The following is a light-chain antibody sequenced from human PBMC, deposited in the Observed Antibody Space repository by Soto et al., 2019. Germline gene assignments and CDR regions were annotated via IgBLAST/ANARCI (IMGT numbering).Light chain of an antibody. V-gene: IGLV2-14*01. CDR1: SSDVGGYKY. CDR3: SSYKRTDTRV. CDR2: DVS. Sequence: QSALTQPAAVSGSPGQSITISCTGTSSDVGGYKYVSWYQQHPGKAPKLIIYDVSNRPSGVSNRFSGSKSGNTASLTISGLQAEDEADYYCSSYKRTDTRVFGGGTKLTVL. J-gene: IGLJ3*02.